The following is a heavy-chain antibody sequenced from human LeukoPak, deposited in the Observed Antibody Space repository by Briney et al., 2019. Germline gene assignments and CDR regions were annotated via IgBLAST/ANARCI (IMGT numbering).Heavy chain of an antibody. CDR3: ARDKGSLYYDFWSGALDY. V-gene: IGHV4-59*01. D-gene: IGHD3-3*01. CDR2: VYHTGNT. J-gene: IGHJ4*02. CDR1: GGSIRNYY. Sequence: PSETLSLTCTVSGGSIRNYYWSWIRQPPGKGLEWIGYVYHTGNTKYNPSLESRATISIDTSKNQFSLKLSSVTAADSAVYYCARDKGSLYYDFWSGALDYWGQGTLVTVSS.